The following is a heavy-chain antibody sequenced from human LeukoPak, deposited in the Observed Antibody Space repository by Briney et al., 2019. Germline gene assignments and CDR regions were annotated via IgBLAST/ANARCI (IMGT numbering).Heavy chain of an antibody. D-gene: IGHD3-10*01. Sequence: PGGSLRLSCAASGFTFSDWYMSWIRQAPGKELEWVSYITSSGSNVYYADSVKGRFTISRDNAQNSLYLQMNSLRADDTAVYYCARHYYGSGTSHYYGMDVWGQGTTVTVSS. CDR1: GFTFSDWY. V-gene: IGHV3-11*01. J-gene: IGHJ6*02. CDR2: ITSSGSNV. CDR3: ARHYYGSGTSHYYGMDV.